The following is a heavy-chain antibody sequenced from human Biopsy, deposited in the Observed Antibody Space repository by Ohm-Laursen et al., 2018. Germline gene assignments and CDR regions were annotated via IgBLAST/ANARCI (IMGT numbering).Heavy chain of an antibody. V-gene: IGHV4-59*08. J-gene: IGHJ2*01. D-gene: IGHD1-26*01. CDR2: ISNSGNT. Sequence: SDTLSLTCTVSGDSINSSYWSWIRQAPGKGLEWIGFISNSGNTNYNPSLKSRVTISADTSKNHLSLRLTSVTAADTAVYYCARHAPSYSGSYWRYFDLWGRGTLVTASS. CDR3: ARHAPSYSGSYWRYFDL. CDR1: GDSINSSY.